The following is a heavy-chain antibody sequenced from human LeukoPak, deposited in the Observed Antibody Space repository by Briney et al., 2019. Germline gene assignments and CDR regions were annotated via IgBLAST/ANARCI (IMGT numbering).Heavy chain of an antibody. J-gene: IGHJ4*02. D-gene: IGHD5-24*01. V-gene: IGHV3-21*01. Sequence: PGGSLRLSCAASGFTFSSYSMNWVRQAPGKGLEWVSSISSSSSYIYYADSVKGRFTISRDNAKNSLYLQMNSLRAEDTAVYYCARDGAVRDGYNFFDYWGQGTLVTVSS. CDR2: ISSSSSYI. CDR1: GFTFSSYS. CDR3: ARDGAVRDGYNFFDY.